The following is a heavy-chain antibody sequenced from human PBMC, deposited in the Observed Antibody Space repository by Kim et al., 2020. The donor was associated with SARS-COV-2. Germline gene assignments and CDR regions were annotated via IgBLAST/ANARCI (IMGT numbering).Heavy chain of an antibody. CDR2: ISYDGSNK. D-gene: IGHD3-22*01. CDR1: GFTFSSYA. V-gene: IGHV3-30*04. J-gene: IGHJ6*02. Sequence: GGSLRLSCAASGFTFSSYAMHWVRQAPGKGLEWVAVISYDGSNKYYADSVKGRFTISRDNSKNTLYLQMNSLRAEDTAVYYCARVYNYYDSSGYYYGHYYYGMDVWGQGTTVTVSS. CDR3: ARVYNYYDSSGYYYGHYYYGMDV.